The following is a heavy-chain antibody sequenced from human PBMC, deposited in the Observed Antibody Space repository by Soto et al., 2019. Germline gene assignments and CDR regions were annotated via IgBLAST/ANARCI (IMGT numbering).Heavy chain of an antibody. V-gene: IGHV3-30*18. CDR2: ISYDGSNK. CDR1: GFTFSSYG. Sequence: GGSLRLSCAASGFTFSSYGMHWVRQVPGKGLAWVAVISYDGSNKYYADSVKGRFTISRDNSKNTLYLQMNSPRAEDTAVYYCAKDVGHYYDSSAIDYWRQGTLDTVSS. J-gene: IGHJ4*02. CDR3: AKDVGHYYDSSAIDY. D-gene: IGHD3-22*01.